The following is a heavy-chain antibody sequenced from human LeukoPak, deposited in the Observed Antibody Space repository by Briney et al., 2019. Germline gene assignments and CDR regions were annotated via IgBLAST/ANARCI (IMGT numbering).Heavy chain of an antibody. V-gene: IGHV4-31*03. CDR2: IYYTGST. CDR1: SGSISSSGYY. CDR3: ATGETGNYFDY. Sequence: SQTLSLTCTVSSGSISSSGYYCSWIRQHPGKGLEWIGCIYYTGSTNYNPSLKSRVSISVDTSKNQFSLNLSSVTAADTAVYYCATGETGNYFDYWGQGTLVTVSS. D-gene: IGHD1-14*01. J-gene: IGHJ4*02.